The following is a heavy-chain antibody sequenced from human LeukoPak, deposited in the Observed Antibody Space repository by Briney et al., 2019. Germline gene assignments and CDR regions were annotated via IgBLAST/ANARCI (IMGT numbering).Heavy chain of an antibody. V-gene: IGHV3-23*01. CDR3: AKGDSGSYNEWKAYDALDI. CDR1: GFTFSSYA. D-gene: IGHD1-26*01. Sequence: PGGSLRLSCAASGFTFSSYAMNWVRQAPGKGLEWVSTISGSGKRTYSTDSVRGRFSVSRDNSKNMLYLQMNSLRAEDTAMYYCAKGDSGSYNEWKAYDALDIWGQGTMVTVFS. J-gene: IGHJ3*02. CDR2: ISGSGKRT.